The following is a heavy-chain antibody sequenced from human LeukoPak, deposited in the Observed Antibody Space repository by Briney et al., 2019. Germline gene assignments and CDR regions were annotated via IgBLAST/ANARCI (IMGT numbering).Heavy chain of an antibody. CDR1: GFTFGDYA. CDR2: IRSKAYGGTT. Sequence: GGSLRLSCTASGFTFGDYAMSWVRQAPGKGLEWVGFIRSKAYGGTTEYAVSVKGRFTISRDDSKSIAYLQMNSLKTEDTAVYYCTRDRLWFGESPDAFDIWGQGTMVTVSS. CDR3: TRDRLWFGESPDAFDI. V-gene: IGHV3-49*04. J-gene: IGHJ3*02. D-gene: IGHD3-10*01.